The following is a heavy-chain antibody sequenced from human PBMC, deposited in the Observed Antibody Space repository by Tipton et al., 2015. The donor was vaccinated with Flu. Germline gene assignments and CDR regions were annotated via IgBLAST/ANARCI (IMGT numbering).Heavy chain of an antibody. CDR2: ISSSGNSI. CDR3: ACSYETSGLGIDY. Sequence: SLRLSCAASSVTFSSFGLSWVRQAPGKGLEWVSYISSSGNSIYYADSVKGRFTISRDNAKNSLYLQMNSLRAEDTAAYYCACSYETSGLGIDYWGQGTLVTVSS. CDR1: SVTFSSFG. J-gene: IGHJ4*02. V-gene: IGHV3-48*03. D-gene: IGHD3-22*01.